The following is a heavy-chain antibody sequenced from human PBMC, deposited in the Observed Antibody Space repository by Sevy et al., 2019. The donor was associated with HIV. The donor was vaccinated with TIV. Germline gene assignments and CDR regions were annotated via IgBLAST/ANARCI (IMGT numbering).Heavy chain of an antibody. CDR3: ARLSVYYYDSDGYYTTGNAFDI. CDR1: GVTGNSNH. V-gene: IGHV3-53*01. CDR2: IYTGDNT. D-gene: IGHD3-22*01. Sequence: GSLRLSCAATGVTGNSNHMSWVRQAPGERLEWVSIIYTGDNTYYTDSVKGRFTISRDNSKNTRYLQMNSLRAEDTAVYYCARLSVYYYDSDGYYTTGNAFDIWGQGTMVTVSS. J-gene: IGHJ3*02.